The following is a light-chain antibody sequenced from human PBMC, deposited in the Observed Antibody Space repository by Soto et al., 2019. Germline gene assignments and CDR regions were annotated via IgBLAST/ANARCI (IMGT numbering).Light chain of an antibody. V-gene: IGKV1-9*01. CDR2: AAS. CDR1: QAISSY. Sequence: DIQLTQSPSFLSASVGDRVTITCRTSQAISSYLAWYQQKPGKAPQLLISAASTLQSGVPSRFSGSGSGTEFTLTISSLQPEDFATYYCQQLKSYPLSFGGGTKVDI. CDR3: QQLKSYPLS. J-gene: IGKJ4*01.